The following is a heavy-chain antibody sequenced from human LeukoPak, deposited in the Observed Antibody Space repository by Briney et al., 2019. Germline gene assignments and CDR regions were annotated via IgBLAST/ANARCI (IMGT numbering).Heavy chain of an antibody. V-gene: IGHV3-23*01. CDR3: AREGKWLQLRYFDY. CDR1: GFTFSNYA. Sequence: TGGSLRLSCAASGFTFSNYAMNWVRQTPGKGLEWVSSLRASGGITYYADSVKGRFTISRDTSNNTLYLQMNSLRAEDTAVYYCAREGKWLQLRYFDYWGQGTLVTVSS. CDR2: LRASGGIT. J-gene: IGHJ4*02. D-gene: IGHD5-24*01.